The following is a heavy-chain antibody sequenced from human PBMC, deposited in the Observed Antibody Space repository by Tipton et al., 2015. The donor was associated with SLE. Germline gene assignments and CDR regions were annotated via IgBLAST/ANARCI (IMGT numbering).Heavy chain of an antibody. V-gene: IGHV4-61*02. CDR3: ARGGAVAAYYYYGMDV. Sequence: TLSLTCTVSGGSISSGSYYWSWIRQPAGKGLEWIGRIYTSGSTNYNPSLKSRVTISVDTSKNQFSLKLSSVTAADTAVYYCARGGAVAAYYYYGMDVWGQGTTVTVSS. CDR1: GGSISSGSYY. J-gene: IGHJ6*02. D-gene: IGHD6-19*01. CDR2: IYTSGST.